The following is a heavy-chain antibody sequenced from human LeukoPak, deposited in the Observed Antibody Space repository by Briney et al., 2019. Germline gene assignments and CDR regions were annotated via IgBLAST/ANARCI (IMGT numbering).Heavy chain of an antibody. CDR1: GFTFCSHW. D-gene: IGHD3-3*01. J-gene: IGHJ6*02. V-gene: IGHV3-7*02. Sequence: GGSLRLSCAGSGFTFCSHWMNWVRQAPGKGLEWVASIKDDGSEKHFLDSVNGRFAISRDNAKNSLYLQMSSLRAEDTAVYYCARRGITISGVLVYHYSGLDVWGQGTTVTVSS. CDR3: ARRGITISGVLVYHYSGLDV. CDR2: IKDDGSEK.